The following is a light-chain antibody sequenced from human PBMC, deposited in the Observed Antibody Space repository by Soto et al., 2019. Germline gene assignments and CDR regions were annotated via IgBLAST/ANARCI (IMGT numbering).Light chain of an antibody. CDR3: QHYHFWPWT. CDR2: DAS. J-gene: IGKJ1*01. V-gene: IGKV3-15*01. Sequence: EIVMTHSPATLSVSPGERVTLSCKASEYVGINLAWYQQKPGQAPRVLIYDASTRATGVPARFSGSGSETEFTLTINSLQSEDFAVYYCQHYHFWPWTFGQGTKVEVK. CDR1: EYVGIN.